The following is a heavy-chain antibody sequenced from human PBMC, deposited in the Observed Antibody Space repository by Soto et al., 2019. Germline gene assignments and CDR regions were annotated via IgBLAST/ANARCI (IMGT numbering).Heavy chain of an antibody. CDR3: ARDLGYALPDY. D-gene: IGHD2-15*01. CDR2: INAGNGNT. Sequence: QVQLVQSGAEEKKPGASVKVSCKASGYTFTSYAMHWVRQAPGQRLEWMGWINAGNGNTKYSQKFQGRVTITGDTSASTAYMELSSLRSEDTAVYYCARDLGYALPDYWGQGTLVTVSS. CDR1: GYTFTSYA. V-gene: IGHV1-3*05. J-gene: IGHJ4*02.